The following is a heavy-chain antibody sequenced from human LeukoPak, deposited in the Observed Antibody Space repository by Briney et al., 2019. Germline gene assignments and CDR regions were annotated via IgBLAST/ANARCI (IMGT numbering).Heavy chain of an antibody. V-gene: IGHV3-30-3*01. D-gene: IGHD4-17*01. CDR2: ISYDGSNK. CDR3: AREKRRGDYAPGAFDI. J-gene: IGHJ3*02. CDR1: GFTFSSYA. Sequence: PGGSLRLSCAASGFTFSSYAMHWVRQAPGKGLEWVAVISYDGSNKYYADSVKGRFTISRDNSKNTLYLQMNSLRAEDTAVYYCAREKRRGDYAPGAFDIWGQGTMVTVSS.